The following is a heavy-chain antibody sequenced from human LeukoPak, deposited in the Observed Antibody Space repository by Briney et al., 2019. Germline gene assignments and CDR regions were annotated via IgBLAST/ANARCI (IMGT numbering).Heavy chain of an antibody. Sequence: PSETLSLTCNVSGGSIGGHNFYWDWIRHPPGKGLEWIATIYYNANTFYNPSLKSRVAISIDMSKSQFSLQLSSVTAADTAIYYCARLTALAGHRGAFDIWGPGTMVTVSS. J-gene: IGHJ3*02. CDR2: IYYNANT. CDR3: ARLTALAGHRGAFDI. D-gene: IGHD6-19*01. V-gene: IGHV4-39*01. CDR1: GGSIGGHNFY.